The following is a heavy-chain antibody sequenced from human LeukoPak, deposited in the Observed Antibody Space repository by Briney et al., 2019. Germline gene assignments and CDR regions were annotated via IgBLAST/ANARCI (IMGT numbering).Heavy chain of an antibody. CDR3: AIHMTTVTTANDY. J-gene: IGHJ4*02. D-gene: IGHD4-17*01. V-gene: IGHV1-2*02. CDR1: GYTFTGYY. CDR2: INPNSGGT. Sequence: ASVKVSCEASGYTFTGYYMHWVRQAPGQGLEWMGWINPNSGGTNYAQKFQGRVTMTRDTSISTAYMELSRLRSDDTAVFYCAIHMTTVTTANDYWGQGTLVTVSS.